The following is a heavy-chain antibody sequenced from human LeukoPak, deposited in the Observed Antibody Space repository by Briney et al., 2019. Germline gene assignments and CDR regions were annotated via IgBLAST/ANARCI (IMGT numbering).Heavy chain of an antibody. Sequence: PGGSLRLSCAASGFTFSSYAMSWVRQAPGKGLEWVSGISGSGDNTYYADSVKGRFTISRDNSKNTLYVQVNSLGTEDTAAYYCAKRSYYDSSSSFYFDYWGQGTLVTVSS. CDR3: AKRSYYDSSSSFYFDY. D-gene: IGHD3-22*01. CDR1: GFTFSSYA. V-gene: IGHV3-23*01. J-gene: IGHJ4*02. CDR2: ISGSGDNT.